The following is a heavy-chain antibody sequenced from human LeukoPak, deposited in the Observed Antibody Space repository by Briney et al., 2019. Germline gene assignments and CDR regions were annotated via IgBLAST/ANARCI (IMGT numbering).Heavy chain of an antibody. CDR3: AKGGLGKRYYRDV. D-gene: IGHD7-27*01. CDR1: GFTFSGSV. CDR2: IRSKAKSYAT. J-gene: IGHJ6*03. Sequence: GGSLRLSCAASGFTFSGSVMHWGRQASGKGLEWVGRIRSKAKSYATAYAASVKGRFTICRDDSKNTAYQQMNSLRAEDTAVYYCAKGGLGKRYYRDVWGKGTTVTISS. V-gene: IGHV3-73*01.